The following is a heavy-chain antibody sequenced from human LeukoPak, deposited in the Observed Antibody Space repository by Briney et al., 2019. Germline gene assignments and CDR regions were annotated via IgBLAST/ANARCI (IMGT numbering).Heavy chain of an antibody. J-gene: IGHJ3*02. CDR2: INPSGGST. Sequence: ASVKVSCKASGYTFTSYYMHWVRQAPGQGLEWMGIINPSGGSTSYARKFQGRVTMTRDTSTSTVYMELSSLRSEDTAVYYCARGVGAMVRGPPDAFDIWGQGTMVTVSS. D-gene: IGHD3-10*01. CDR3: ARGVGAMVRGPPDAFDI. V-gene: IGHV1-46*01. CDR1: GYTFTSYY.